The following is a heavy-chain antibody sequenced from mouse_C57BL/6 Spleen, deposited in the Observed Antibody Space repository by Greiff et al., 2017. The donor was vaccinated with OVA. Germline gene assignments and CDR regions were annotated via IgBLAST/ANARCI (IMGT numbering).Heavy chain of an antibody. CDR3: NYYYDSSYDAMDY. V-gene: IGHV1-15*01. D-gene: IGHD1-1*01. CDR1: GYTFTDYE. CDR2: IDPETGGT. Sequence: QVHVKQSGAELVRPGASVTLSCKASGYTFTDYEMHWVKQTPVHGLEWIGAIDPETGGTAYNQKFKGKAILTADKSSSTAYMELRSLTSEDSAVYYCNYYYDSSYDAMDYWGQGTSVTVSS. J-gene: IGHJ4*01.